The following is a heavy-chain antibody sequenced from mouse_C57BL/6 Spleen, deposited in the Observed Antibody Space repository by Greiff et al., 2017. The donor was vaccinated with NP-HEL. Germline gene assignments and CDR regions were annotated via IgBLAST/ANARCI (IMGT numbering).Heavy chain of an antibody. CDR2: INPNYGTT. V-gene: IGHV1-39*01. J-gene: IGHJ2*01. CDR1: GYSFTDYH. CDR3: ARRKGNGNYADYFDY. Sequence: VHVKQSGPELVKPGASVKISCKASGYSFTDYHMNWVKQSNGKSLEWVGVINPNYGTTSYNQKFKGKATLTVDQSSSTAYMQLNSLTSEDSAVYYCARRKGNGNYADYFDYWGQGTTLTVSS. D-gene: IGHD2-1*01.